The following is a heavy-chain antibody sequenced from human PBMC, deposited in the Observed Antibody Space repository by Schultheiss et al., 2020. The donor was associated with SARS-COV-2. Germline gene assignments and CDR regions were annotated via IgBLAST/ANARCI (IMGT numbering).Heavy chain of an antibody. V-gene: IGHV1-18*01. CDR1: GYTFTSYG. J-gene: IGHJ4*02. CDR2: ISAYNGNT. Sequence: ASVKVSCKASGYTFTSYGISWVRQAPGQGLEWMGWISAYNGNTNYAQKLQGRVTMTTDTSTSTAYMELRSLRSEDTAVYYCARVELVIGWEVLGQGFDYWGQGTLVTVSS. D-gene: IGHD3-10*01. CDR3: ARVELVIGWEVLGQGFDY.